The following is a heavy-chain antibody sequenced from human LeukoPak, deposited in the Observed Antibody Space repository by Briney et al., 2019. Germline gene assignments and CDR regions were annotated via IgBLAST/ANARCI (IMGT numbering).Heavy chain of an antibody. CDR2: INPSGGST. CDR3: ARVGGYGYGTHGAFDI. Sequence: ASVKVSCKASGYTFTSYYMHWVRQAPGQGLEWMGIINPSGGSTSYAQKFQGRVTMTRDMSTSTVYMELSSLRSEDTAVYYCARVGGYGYGTHGAFDIWGQGTMVTVSS. D-gene: IGHD5-18*01. J-gene: IGHJ3*02. CDR1: GYTFTSYY. V-gene: IGHV1-46*01.